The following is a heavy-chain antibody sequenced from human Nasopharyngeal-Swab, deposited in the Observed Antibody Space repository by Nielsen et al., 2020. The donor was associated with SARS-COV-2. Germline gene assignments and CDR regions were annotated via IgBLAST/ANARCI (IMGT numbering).Heavy chain of an antibody. V-gene: IGHV1-58*01. Sequence: SVKVSCKASGFTFTSSAVQWVRQARGQRLEWIGWIVVGSGNTNYAQKFQERVTITRDMSTSTAYMELSSLRSEDTAVYYCAGGYCSGGSCYPPEGYWGRGTLVTVSS. CDR2: IVVGSGNT. CDR3: AGGYCSGGSCYPPEGY. J-gene: IGHJ4*02. CDR1: GFTFTSSA. D-gene: IGHD2-15*01.